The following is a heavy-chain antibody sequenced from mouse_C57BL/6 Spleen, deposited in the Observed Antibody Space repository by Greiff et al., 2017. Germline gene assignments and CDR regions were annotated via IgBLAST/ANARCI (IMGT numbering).Heavy chain of an antibody. CDR1: GYTFTSYW. CDR3: TRAGAVVGSFAY. V-gene: IGHV1-64*01. J-gene: IGHJ3*01. Sequence: VQLQPPGAELVKPGASVKLSCKASGYTFTSYWMNWVKQRPGQGLEWIGIIHPNSGSTNYNEKFKSKATLTVDQSSSTAYMQLSSLTSEDSAVYYGTRAGAVVGSFAYWGQGTLGTVSA. CDR2: IHPNSGST. D-gene: IGHD1-1*01.